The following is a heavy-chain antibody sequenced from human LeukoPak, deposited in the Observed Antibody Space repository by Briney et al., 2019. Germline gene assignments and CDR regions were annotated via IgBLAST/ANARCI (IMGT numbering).Heavy chain of an antibody. CDR1: GYTFTGYY. D-gene: IGHD3-22*01. CDR3: GRVEGNTMIVVGFDY. V-gene: IGHV1-2*02. CDR2: ITPNSGGT. Sequence: GASVKVSCKASGYTFTGYYMHWVRQAPGQGLDWMGWITPNSGGTNYAQKFQGRVTMTRDTSISTAYMELSSLRSEDTAVYYCGRVEGNTMIVVGFDYWGQGTLVTVSS. J-gene: IGHJ4*02.